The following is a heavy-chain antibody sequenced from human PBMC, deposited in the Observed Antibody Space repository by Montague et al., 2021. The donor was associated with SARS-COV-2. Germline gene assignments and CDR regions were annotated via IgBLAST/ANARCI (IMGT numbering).Heavy chain of an antibody. J-gene: IGHJ5*02. D-gene: IGHD2/OR15-2a*01. V-gene: IGHV1-18*01. Sequence: SVKVSCKASGYTFTSYGISWVRQAPGQGLEWMGRVSAYNGDTHYAQKLQDRVTMTTVTSTSTAYMELRSLTSDDTAMYYCARRGFYFWFDPWGQGTLVTVSS. CDR1: GYTFTSYG. CDR3: ARRGFYFWFDP. CDR2: VSAYNGDT.